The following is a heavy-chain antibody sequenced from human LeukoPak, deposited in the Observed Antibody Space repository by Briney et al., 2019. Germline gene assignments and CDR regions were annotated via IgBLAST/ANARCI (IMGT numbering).Heavy chain of an antibody. CDR3: AKDAKRWLRFFDY. Sequence: GGSLRLSCAASGFTFDDYAMHWVRQDPGKGLEWVSGISWNSGSIGYADSVKGRFTISRDNAKNSLYLQMNSLRAEDTALYYCAKDAKRWLRFFDYWGQGTLVTVSS. V-gene: IGHV3-9*01. CDR2: ISWNSGSI. CDR1: GFTFDDYA. J-gene: IGHJ4*02. D-gene: IGHD5-24*01.